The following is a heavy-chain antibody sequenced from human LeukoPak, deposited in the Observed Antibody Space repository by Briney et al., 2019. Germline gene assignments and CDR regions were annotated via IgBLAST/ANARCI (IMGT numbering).Heavy chain of an antibody. Sequence: DPGGSLRLSRAASGFSVSDFYMNWIRQSPGQGLEWVSHISKKTAIEYADSVKGRFTISRDNANNLLLLQMDSLRPEDTGVYYCARGTYYSGSGPGSWFDPWGHGTPVTVSS. J-gene: IGHJ5*02. CDR1: GFSVSDFY. CDR2: ISKKTAI. CDR3: ARGTYYSGSGPGSWFDP. V-gene: IGHV3-11*01. D-gene: IGHD3-10*01.